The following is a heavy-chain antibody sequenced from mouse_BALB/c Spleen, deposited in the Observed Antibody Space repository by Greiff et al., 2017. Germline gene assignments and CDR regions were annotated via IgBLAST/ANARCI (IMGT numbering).Heavy chain of an antibody. CDR3: AREGYDGRGGFAY. D-gene: IGHD2-2*01. J-gene: IGHJ3*01. V-gene: IGHV2-6-7*01. Sequence: VKLMESGPGLVAPSQSLSITCTVSGFSLTGYGVNWVRQPPGKGLEWLGMIWGDGSTDYNSALKSRLSISKDNSKSQVFLKMNSLQTDDTARYYCAREGYDGRGGFAYWGQGTLVTVSA. CDR2: IWGDGST. CDR1: GFSLTGYG.